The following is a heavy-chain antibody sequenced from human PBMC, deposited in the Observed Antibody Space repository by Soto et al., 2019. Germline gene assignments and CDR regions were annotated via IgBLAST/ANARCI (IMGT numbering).Heavy chain of an antibody. CDR3: ASTYDFWSGYYTSWFDP. D-gene: IGHD3-3*01. Sequence: TLSLTCTVSGGSISSSSYYWGWIRQPPGKGLEWIGSIYYSGSTYYNPSLKSRVTISVDTSKNQFSLKLSSVTAADTAVYYCASTYDFWSGYYTSWFDPWGQGTLITVSS. V-gene: IGHV4-39*01. J-gene: IGHJ5*02. CDR2: IYYSGST. CDR1: GGSISSSSYY.